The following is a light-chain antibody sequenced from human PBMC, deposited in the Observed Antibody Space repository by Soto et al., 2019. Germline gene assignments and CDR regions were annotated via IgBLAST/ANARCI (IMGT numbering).Light chain of an antibody. CDR3: SSYTTTSTLV. V-gene: IGLV2-14*01. CDR1: NRDVGSYNL. CDR2: EVR. J-gene: IGLJ3*02. Sequence: LTQPASVSWSPGQSITIACTGTNRDVGSYNLVSWYQQRPGEAPKLIISEVRNRPSGISYRFTGSKSGNTASLTISGLQAEDEADYYCSSYTTTSTLVFGGGTKVTV.